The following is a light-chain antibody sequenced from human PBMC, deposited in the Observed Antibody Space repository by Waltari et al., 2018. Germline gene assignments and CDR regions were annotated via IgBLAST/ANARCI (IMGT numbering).Light chain of an antibody. J-gene: IGKJ2*01. CDR2: KAS. CDR1: QSISSW. CDR3: QQYNSYPYT. Sequence: DIQMTQSPSYLSATPGLSVKHTFRASQSISSWLAWYQKKPRKAPKLLIYKASSLESGVPSRFSGSGSGTEFTLTISSLQPDDFATYYCQQYNSYPYTFGQGTKLEIK. V-gene: IGKV1-5*03.